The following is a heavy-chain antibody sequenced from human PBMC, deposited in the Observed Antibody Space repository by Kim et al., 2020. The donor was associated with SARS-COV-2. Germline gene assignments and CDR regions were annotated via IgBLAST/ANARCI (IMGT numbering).Heavy chain of an antibody. CDR3: ARGIVVVVAATPSFYGMDV. Sequence: GRFPIYRDNAKNTLYLQMNSLRAEDTAVYYCARGIVVVVAATPSFYGMDVWGQGTTVTVSS. V-gene: IGHV3-74*01. J-gene: IGHJ6*02. D-gene: IGHD2-15*01.